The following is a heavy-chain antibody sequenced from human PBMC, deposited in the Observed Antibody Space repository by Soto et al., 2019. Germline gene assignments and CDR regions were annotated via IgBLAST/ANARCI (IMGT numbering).Heavy chain of an antibody. J-gene: IGHJ4*02. CDR1: GFIFDDYA. Sequence: EVHLVESGGGLVQPGRSPRLSCAATGFIFDDYAMHWVRQPPGKGLEWVSGISWNSGDIAYADSVKGRFTISRDNAKNSLYLQMNGLRTEYAAFYYCARGPLSAYQMVYFFDYWGQGTLVTVSS. CDR3: ARGPLSAYQMVYFFDY. V-gene: IGHV3-9*01. CDR2: ISWNSGDI. D-gene: IGHD2-8*01.